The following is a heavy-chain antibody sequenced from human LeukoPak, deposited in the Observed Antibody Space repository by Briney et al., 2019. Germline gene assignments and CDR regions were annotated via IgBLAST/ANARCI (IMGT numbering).Heavy chain of an antibody. V-gene: IGHV3-9*01. Sequence: GGSLRLSCAASGFTFDDCAMHWVRQAPGKGLEWVSGISWNSGSIGYADSVKGRFTISRDNAKNSLYLQMNSLRAEDTALYYCAKAGITSSSSFDYWGQGTLVTVSS. D-gene: IGHD1-14*01. CDR1: GFTFDDCA. CDR3: AKAGITSSSSFDY. CDR2: ISWNSGSI. J-gene: IGHJ4*02.